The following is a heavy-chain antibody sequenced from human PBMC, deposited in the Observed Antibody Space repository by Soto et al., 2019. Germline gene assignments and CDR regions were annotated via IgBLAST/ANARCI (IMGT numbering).Heavy chain of an antibody. CDR3: TRLLYYDYVWGSYRHDALDI. CDR1: GFTFSGSA. J-gene: IGHJ3*02. D-gene: IGHD3-16*02. Sequence: GGSLRLSCAASGFTFSGSAMHWVRQASGKGLEWVGRIRSKANSYATAYAASVKGRFTISRDDSKNTAYLQMNSLKTEDTAVYYCTRLLYYDYVWGSYRHDALDIWGQGTMVTVSS. V-gene: IGHV3-73*01. CDR2: IRSKANSYAT.